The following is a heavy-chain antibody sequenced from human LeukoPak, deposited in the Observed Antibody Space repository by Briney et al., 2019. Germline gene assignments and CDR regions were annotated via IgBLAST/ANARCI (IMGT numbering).Heavy chain of an antibody. D-gene: IGHD6-19*01. CDR1: GGTFSSYA. J-gene: IGHJ5*02. Sequence: SVKVSCKASGGTFSSYAISWVRQAPGQGLEWMGGIIPIFGTANYAQKFQGRVTITADKSTSTAYMELSSLRSGDTAVYYCAREGSGWTEGRFDPWGQGTLVTVSS. CDR3: AREGSGWTEGRFDP. V-gene: IGHV1-69*06. CDR2: IIPIFGTA.